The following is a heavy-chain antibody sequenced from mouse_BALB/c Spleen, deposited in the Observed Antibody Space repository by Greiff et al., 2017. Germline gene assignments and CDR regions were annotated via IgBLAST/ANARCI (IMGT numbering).Heavy chain of an antibody. Sequence: EVKLMESGGGLVKPGGSLKLSCAASGFAFSSYDMSWVRQTPEKRLEWVAYISSGGGSTYYPDTVKGRFTISRDNAKNTLYLQMSSLKSEDTAMYYCARQGGAIDYWGQGTLVTVSS. V-gene: IGHV5-12-1*01. J-gene: IGHJ4*01. CDR1: GFAFSSYD. CDR2: ISSGGGST. CDR3: ARQGGAIDY.